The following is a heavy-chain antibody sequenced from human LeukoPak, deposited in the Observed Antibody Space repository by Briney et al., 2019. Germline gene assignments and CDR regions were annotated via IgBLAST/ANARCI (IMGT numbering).Heavy chain of an antibody. Sequence: PGGSLRLSCTASRFTFSSYWMSWVRQAPGKGLGWVANIKQDGSEKYYVDSVKGRFTISRDNAKNSLYLQMNSLRAEDTAVYYCARALLRSGGWYGSAFDIWGRGTMVTVSS. J-gene: IGHJ3*02. D-gene: IGHD6-19*01. V-gene: IGHV3-7*03. CDR3: ARALLRSGGWYGSAFDI. CDR1: RFTFSSYW. CDR2: IKQDGSEK.